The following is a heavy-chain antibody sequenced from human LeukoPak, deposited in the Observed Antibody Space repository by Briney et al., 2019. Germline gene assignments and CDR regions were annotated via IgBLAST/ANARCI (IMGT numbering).Heavy chain of an antibody. J-gene: IGHJ3*02. CDR1: GFTVSSNY. D-gene: IGHD1-14*01. Sequence: PGGSLRLSCAASGFTVSSNYMSWVRQAPGKGLEWVSLIYRDGNTNYADSVKGRFAISRDKSKNTLSLQMNSLRAEDTAVYYCARESEPAGLAFDIWGQGTMVTVSS. V-gene: IGHV3-66*01. CDR3: ARESEPAGLAFDI. CDR2: IYRDGNT.